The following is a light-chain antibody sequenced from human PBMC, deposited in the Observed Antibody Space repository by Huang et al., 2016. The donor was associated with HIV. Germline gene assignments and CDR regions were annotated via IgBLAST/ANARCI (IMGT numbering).Light chain of an antibody. V-gene: IGKV3-11*01. Sequence: EIVLTQSPATLSLSPGERATLSCRASQNIFNYLAWYQQKPGQAPRLLIYDASNRATGIPARFSGSGSGADFILTISSLDPEDFAVYYCQQRGSWPRTFGGGTKVEIK. CDR2: DAS. CDR1: QNIFNY. J-gene: IGKJ4*01. CDR3: QQRGSWPRT.